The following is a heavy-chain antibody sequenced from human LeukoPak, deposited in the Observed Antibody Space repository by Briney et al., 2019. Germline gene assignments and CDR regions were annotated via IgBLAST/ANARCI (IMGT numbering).Heavy chain of an antibody. CDR3: AKIGFGELTRPKYYFDY. CDR1: VYTFTSYD. Sequence: ASVKVSCKASVYTFTSYDINWVRQATGQGLECMGWISAYNGNTNYAQKLQGRVTMTTDTSTSTAYMELRSLRSDDTAVYYCAKIGFGELTRPKYYFDYWGQGTLVTVSS. J-gene: IGHJ4*02. D-gene: IGHD3-10*01. V-gene: IGHV1-18*01. CDR2: ISAYNGNT.